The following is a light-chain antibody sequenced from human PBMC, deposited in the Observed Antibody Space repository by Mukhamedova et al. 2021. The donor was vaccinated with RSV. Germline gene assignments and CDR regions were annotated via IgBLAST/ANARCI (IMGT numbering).Light chain of an antibody. CDR1: QGISSF. Sequence: ASQGISSFLTWYQQKPGRAPKLLISAASTLQSGVPSRFSDSGSGTEFTLTISSLQPEDFATYYCQQFSRYPVTFGQGTKVEIK. J-gene: IGKJ1*01. CDR3: QQFSRYPVT. CDR2: AAS. V-gene: IGKV1-9*01.